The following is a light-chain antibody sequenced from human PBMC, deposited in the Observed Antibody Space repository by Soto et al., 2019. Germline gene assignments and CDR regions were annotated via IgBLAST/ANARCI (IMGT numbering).Light chain of an antibody. V-gene: IGKV3-11*01. Sequence: EIVMTQSPATLSVSPGERATLSCRASQSVSSNLAWYQQKPGQAPRLLIYDASNSATGIPARFSGSGSGTDFTLTISSLEPEDFAVYYCQQRSNWPPGWTFGQGTKVDIK. CDR1: QSVSSN. CDR3: QQRSNWPPGWT. CDR2: DAS. J-gene: IGKJ1*01.